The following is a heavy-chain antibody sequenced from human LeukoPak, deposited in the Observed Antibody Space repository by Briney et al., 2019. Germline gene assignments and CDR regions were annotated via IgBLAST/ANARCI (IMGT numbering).Heavy chain of an antibody. CDR3: AKDFHKLFYYYGMDV. CDR2: ISGSGDNT. CDR1: GFTFSSYA. J-gene: IGHJ6*02. V-gene: IGHV3-23*01. D-gene: IGHD2-15*01. Sequence: GGSLRLSCAASGFTFSSYAMSWVRQVPGKGLEWVSVISGSGDNTYYADSVKGRFTISRDNSKNTLYLQMNSLRAEDTAVYYCAKDFHKLFYYYGMDVWGQGTTVTVSS.